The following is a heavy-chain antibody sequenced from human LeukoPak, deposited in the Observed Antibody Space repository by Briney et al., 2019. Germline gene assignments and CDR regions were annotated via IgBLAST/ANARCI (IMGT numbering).Heavy chain of an antibody. CDR3: AREYSSSWYGWFDP. J-gene: IGHJ5*02. V-gene: IGHV4-59*01. Sequence: SETLSLTCTVSGGSISSYYWSWIRQPPGKGLEWIGYIYYSGSTNYNPSLKSRVTMSVDTSKNQFSLKLSSVTAADTAVYYCAREYSSSWYGWFDPWGQGTLVTVSS. CDR1: GGSISSYY. CDR2: IYYSGST. D-gene: IGHD6-13*01.